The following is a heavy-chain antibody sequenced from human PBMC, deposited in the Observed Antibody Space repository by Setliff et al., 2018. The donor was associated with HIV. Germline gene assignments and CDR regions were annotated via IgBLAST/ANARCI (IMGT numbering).Heavy chain of an antibody. Sequence: ASVKVSCQASGYTFTGYYMHWVRQAPGQGLEWMGWINPNSGGTDYAQKFQGRVTMTRDTSISTAYMELSRLGSDDTAVYYCGRDGDYGEYGAWGQGTLVTVSS. CDR3: GRDGDYGEYGA. J-gene: IGHJ5*02. V-gene: IGHV1-2*02. CDR1: GYTFTGYY. CDR2: INPNSGGT. D-gene: IGHD4-17*01.